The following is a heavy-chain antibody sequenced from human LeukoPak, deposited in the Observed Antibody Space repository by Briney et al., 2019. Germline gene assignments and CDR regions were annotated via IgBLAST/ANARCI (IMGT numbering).Heavy chain of an antibody. V-gene: IGHV4-59*01. D-gene: IGHD3-10*01. J-gene: IGHJ4*02. CDR1: VGSISSYY. Sequence: PSETLSLTCTVSVGSISSYYWSWIRQPPGKGLEWIGYIYYSGSTNYNPSLKSRVTISIDTSKTQFSLKLSSVTAADTAMHYCASHYGSGFDYWGQGTLVTVSS. CDR2: IYYSGST. CDR3: ASHYGSGFDY.